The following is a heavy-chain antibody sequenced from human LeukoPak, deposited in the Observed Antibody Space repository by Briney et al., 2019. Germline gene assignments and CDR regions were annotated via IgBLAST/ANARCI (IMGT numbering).Heavy chain of an antibody. CDR2: INPNSDGT. D-gene: IGHD6-13*01. CDR3: ARGSSSWYYFDY. V-gene: IGHV1-2*02. Sequence: ASVKVSCKASGYTFTGYYMHWVRQAPGQGLEWMGWINPNSDGTNYAQKFQGRVTMTRDTSISTAYMELSRLRSDDTAVYYCARGSSSWYYFDYWGQGTLVTVSS. J-gene: IGHJ4*02. CDR1: GYTFTGYY.